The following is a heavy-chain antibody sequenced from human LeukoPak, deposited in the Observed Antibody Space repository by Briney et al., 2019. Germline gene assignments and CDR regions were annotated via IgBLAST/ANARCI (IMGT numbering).Heavy chain of an antibody. CDR1: GFTFSSYA. J-gene: IGHJ3*02. D-gene: IGHD1-26*01. CDR3: ATMGDYHDAFDI. CDR2: ISGSGGST. Sequence: GGSLRLSCAASGFTFSSYAMSWVRQAPGKGLEWVSAISGSGGSTYYADSVKGRFTISRDNSKNTLYLQMNSLRAEDTAVYYCATMGDYHDAFDIWGQGTMVTVSS. V-gene: IGHV3-23*01.